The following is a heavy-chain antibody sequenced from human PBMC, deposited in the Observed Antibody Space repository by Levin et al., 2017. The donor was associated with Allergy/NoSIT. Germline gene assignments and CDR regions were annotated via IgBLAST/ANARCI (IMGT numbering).Heavy chain of an antibody. CDR1: GFTFSSYA. V-gene: IGHV3-30-3*01. D-gene: IGHD2/OR15-2a*01. J-gene: IGHJ5*02. CDR2: ISYDGSNK. CDR3: ARDLWGDDYFNWFDP. Sequence: GESLKISCAASGFTFSSYAMHWVRQAPGKGLEWVAVISYDGSNKYYADSVKGRFTISRDNSKNTLYLQMNSLRAEDTAVYYCARDLWGDDYFNWFDPWGQGTLVTVSS.